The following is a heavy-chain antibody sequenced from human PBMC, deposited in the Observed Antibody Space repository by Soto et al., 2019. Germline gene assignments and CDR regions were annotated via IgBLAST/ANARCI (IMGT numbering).Heavy chain of an antibody. CDR2: IYSGGTT. CDR3: ARAPPGTIFGVVTKDYYYGMDV. Sequence: PGGSLRLSCVVSGFTVSSTNYMSWVRQAPGKGLEWVSVIYSGGTTYYADSVKGRFTISRDNSKNTLYLQMNSLRAEDTAVYYCARAPPGTIFGVVTKDYYYGMDVWGQGTTVTVSS. CDR1: GFTVSSTNY. J-gene: IGHJ6*02. V-gene: IGHV3-53*01. D-gene: IGHD3-3*01.